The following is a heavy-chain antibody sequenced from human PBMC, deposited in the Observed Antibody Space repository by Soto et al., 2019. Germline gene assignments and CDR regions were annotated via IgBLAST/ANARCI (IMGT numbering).Heavy chain of an antibody. D-gene: IGHD6-13*01. CDR2: MNPNSGNT. V-gene: IGHV1-8*01. J-gene: IGHJ5*02. Sequence: QVQLVQSGAEVKKPGASVKVSCKASGYTFTSYDINWVRQATGQGLEWMGWMNPNSGNTGYAQKFQGRVTMTRNTSIGTASMELSSRRSEDTAVYYCARERSAAGTGWFDPWGQGTLVTVSS. CDR1: GYTFTSYD. CDR3: ARERSAAGTGWFDP.